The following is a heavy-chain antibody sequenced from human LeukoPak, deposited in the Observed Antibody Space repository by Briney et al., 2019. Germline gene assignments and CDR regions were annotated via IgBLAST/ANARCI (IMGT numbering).Heavy chain of an antibody. CDR2: ISSSGSTI. J-gene: IGHJ6*03. CDR1: GFTFSDYY. D-gene: IGHD6-13*01. Sequence: PGGSLRLSCAASGFTFSDYYMSWIRQAPGKGLEWVSYISSSGSTIYYADSVKGRFTISRDNAKNSLYLQMNSLRAEDTAVYYCAREGYSSSWYYYYYYMDVWGKGTTVTVSS. V-gene: IGHV3-11*04. CDR3: AREGYSSSWYYYYYYMDV.